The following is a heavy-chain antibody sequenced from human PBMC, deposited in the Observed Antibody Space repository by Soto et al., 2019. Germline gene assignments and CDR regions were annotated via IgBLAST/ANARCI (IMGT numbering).Heavy chain of an antibody. J-gene: IGHJ5*02. D-gene: IGHD4-4*01. CDR2: MNPNSGNT. V-gene: IGHV1-8*01. CDR1: GYTFINYD. Sequence: ASVKVSCKASGYTFINYDINWVRQATGVQGFEWMGWMNPNSGNTGYAQLFKGRVTMTRNSSTSTAFLELRSLRPDDTAVYYCVRGSNDGMFSDHCGQGSLVTVCS. CDR3: VRGSNDGMFSDH.